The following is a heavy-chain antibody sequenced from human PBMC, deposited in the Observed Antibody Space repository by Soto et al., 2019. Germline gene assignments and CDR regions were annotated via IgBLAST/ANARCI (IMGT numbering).Heavy chain of an antibody. D-gene: IGHD3-10*01. V-gene: IGHV6-1*01. Sequence: SQTLSLTRVISGDSVSSNIAVWNWIRQSPSRGLEWLGRTYYRSKWIIDYADSVRGRISINSDTSKNHFSLKLRSVTAADTSVYYCAKADYGSGSYLYRLDPWGQGTLVTVS. CDR2: TYYRSKWII. CDR1: GDSVSSNIAV. CDR3: AKADYGSGSYLYRLDP. J-gene: IGHJ5*02.